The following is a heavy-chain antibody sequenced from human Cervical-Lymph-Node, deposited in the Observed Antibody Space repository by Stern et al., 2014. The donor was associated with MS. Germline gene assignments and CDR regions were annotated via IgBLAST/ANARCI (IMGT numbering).Heavy chain of an antibody. CDR3: ARSMLYYYYYGMDV. D-gene: IGHD2-8*01. V-gene: IGHV3-30*01. J-gene: IGHJ6*02. Sequence: QDQLVQSGGGVVQPGRSLRLSCAASGFTFSSYAMHWVRQAPGKGLEWVAVIYYDGSNKYYADSVKGRFTISRDNSKNTLYLQMNSLRAEDTAVYYCARSMLYYYYYGMDVWGQGTTVTVSS. CDR1: GFTFSSYA. CDR2: IYYDGSNK.